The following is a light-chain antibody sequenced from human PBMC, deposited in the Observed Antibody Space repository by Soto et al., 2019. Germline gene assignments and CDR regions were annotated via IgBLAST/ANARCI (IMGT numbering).Light chain of an antibody. V-gene: IGKV1-39*01. Sequence: DIQMTQSPSALSASVGDRVTITCRANQTVSNYVNWYQQRPGQVPSLLISGVSNLQGGVPSRFSGRGSGKDFTLTISSLQPEDFATYYCQQTYRLWSFGQGTKVEVK. CDR2: GVS. J-gene: IGKJ1*01. CDR1: QTVSNY. CDR3: QQTYRLWS.